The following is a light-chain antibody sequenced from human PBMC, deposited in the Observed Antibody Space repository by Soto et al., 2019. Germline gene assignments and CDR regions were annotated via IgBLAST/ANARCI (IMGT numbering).Light chain of an antibody. J-gene: IGLJ1*01. Sequence: QSALTQPASVSGSPGQSITISCTGTSSDVGGYDYVSWYQQHSGKAPKNLIYEVSNRPSGVSNRFSGSKSGNTASLSISGLQAEDEADYCCSSYTSTSARVFGTGTKLTVL. CDR3: SSYTSTSARV. CDR1: SSDVGGYDY. CDR2: EVS. V-gene: IGLV2-14*01.